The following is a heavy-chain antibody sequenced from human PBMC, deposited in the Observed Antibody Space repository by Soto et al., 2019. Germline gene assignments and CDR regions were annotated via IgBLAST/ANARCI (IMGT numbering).Heavy chain of an antibody. D-gene: IGHD3-22*01. CDR1: GGSISTADYY. Sequence: QVQLHESGPGLVRPSQTLSLTCNVSGGSISTADYYWSWIRQPPGKGLEWIGYIYYRGSTYYNPSLESRVAISIDTAKTQFSRNLTSVTAADTAVYFCVTDYDSGGYIGYWGQGTLVTVSS. CDR3: VTDYDSGGYIGY. J-gene: IGHJ4*02. V-gene: IGHV4-30-4*01. CDR2: IYYRGST.